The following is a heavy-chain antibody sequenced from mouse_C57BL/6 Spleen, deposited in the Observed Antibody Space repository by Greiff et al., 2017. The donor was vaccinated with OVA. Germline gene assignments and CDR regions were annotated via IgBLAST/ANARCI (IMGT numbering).Heavy chain of an antibody. V-gene: IGHV1-61*01. J-gene: IGHJ1*03. D-gene: IGHD2-4*01. CDR1: GYTFTSYW. CDR2: IYPSDSET. Sequence: VQLQQPGAELVRPVSSVKLSCKASGYTFTSYWMDWVKQRPGQGLEWIGNIYPSDSETHYNQKFKDKATLTVDKSSSTAYMQLSSLTSEDSAVYYCARSGDYDWYFDVWGTGTTVTVSS. CDR3: ARSGDYDWYFDV.